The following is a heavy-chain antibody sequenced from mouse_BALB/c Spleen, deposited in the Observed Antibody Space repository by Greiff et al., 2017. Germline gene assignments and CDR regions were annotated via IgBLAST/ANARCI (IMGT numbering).Heavy chain of an antibody. Sequence: EVMLVESGGGLVQPGGSLRLSCATSGFTFTDYYMSWVRQPPGKALEWLGFIRNKANGYTTEYSASVKGRFTISRDNSQSILYLQMNTLRAEDSATYYCAGDIRTGFDYWGQGTTLTVSS. CDR3: AGDIRTGFDY. D-gene: IGHD4-1*01. J-gene: IGHJ2*01. CDR2: IRNKANGYTT. V-gene: IGHV7-3*02. CDR1: GFTFTDYY.